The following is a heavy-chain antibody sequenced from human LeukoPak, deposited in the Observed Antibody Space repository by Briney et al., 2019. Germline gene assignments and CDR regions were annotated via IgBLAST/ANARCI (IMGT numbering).Heavy chain of an antibody. CDR3: AKDSRDGYNYLFDY. Sequence: GGSLRLSCAASGFTFSSYGMHWVRQAPGKGLEWVAFIRYDGSNKYYADSVKGRFTISRDNSKDTLYLQMNSLRAEDTAVYYCAKDSRDGYNYLFDYWGQGTLVTVSS. V-gene: IGHV3-30*02. D-gene: IGHD5-24*01. CDR1: GFTFSSYG. CDR2: IRYDGSNK. J-gene: IGHJ4*02.